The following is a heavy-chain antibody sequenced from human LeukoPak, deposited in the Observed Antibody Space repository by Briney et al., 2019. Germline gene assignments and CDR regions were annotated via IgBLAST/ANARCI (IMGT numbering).Heavy chain of an antibody. D-gene: IGHD6-13*01. Sequence: GGSLRLSCEASGFIFSTYAMHWVRQAPGKGLEWVAYIRFDGSEKYYVDSVKGRFTISRDNSKNTVYLQMNSLRPEDTAVYYCAKIGAAGAWNYFDYWGQGTLVTVSS. CDR3: AKIGAAGAWNYFDY. CDR1: GFIFSTYA. CDR2: IRFDGSEK. J-gene: IGHJ4*02. V-gene: IGHV3-30*02.